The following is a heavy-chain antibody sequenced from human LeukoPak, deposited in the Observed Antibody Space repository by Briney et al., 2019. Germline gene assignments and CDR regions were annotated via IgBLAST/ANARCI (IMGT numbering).Heavy chain of an antibody. D-gene: IGHD6-19*01. Sequence: GGSLRLSCAASGFSFSDYNMNWVRQAPGKGLEWVANIKQDGSEKYYVDSVKGRFTISRDNAKNLLYLQMNSLRAEDTAVYYCARTIHYSSGWYFAFDIWGQGTMVTVSS. CDR1: GFSFSDYN. CDR2: IKQDGSEK. V-gene: IGHV3-7*01. J-gene: IGHJ3*02. CDR3: ARTIHYSSGWYFAFDI.